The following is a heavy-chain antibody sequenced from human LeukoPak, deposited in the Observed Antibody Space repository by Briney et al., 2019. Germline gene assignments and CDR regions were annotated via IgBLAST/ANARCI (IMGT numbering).Heavy chain of an antibody. CDR2: IHSSGYT. Sequence: SETLSLTCTVSGGSISGYYWSWIRQPPEQGLEWIAYIHSSGYTNYNPSLKSRVTISVESSKNQFSLEVTSVTAADTAIYYCTKREGPMSGSYDYFDPWGQGTLVTVSS. V-gene: IGHV4-4*09. CDR3: TKREGPMSGSYDYFDP. D-gene: IGHD1-26*01. CDR1: GGSISGYY. J-gene: IGHJ5*02.